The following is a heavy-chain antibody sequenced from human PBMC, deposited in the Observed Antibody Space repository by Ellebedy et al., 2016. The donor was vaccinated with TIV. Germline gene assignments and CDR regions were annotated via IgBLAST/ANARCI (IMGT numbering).Heavy chain of an antibody. V-gene: IGHV3-30*18. D-gene: IGHD6-19*01. CDR2: ISYDGGNV. Sequence: GESLKISXAASGFTFNKYGMQWVRQAPGKGLECVAAISYDGGNVKYPDSVKGRFTVSRDNSKNMVYLQMNNLRLEDTATYYCAKRDSGGWYVENWGQGTLVTVSS. J-gene: IGHJ4*02. CDR3: AKRDSGGWYVEN. CDR1: GFTFNKYG.